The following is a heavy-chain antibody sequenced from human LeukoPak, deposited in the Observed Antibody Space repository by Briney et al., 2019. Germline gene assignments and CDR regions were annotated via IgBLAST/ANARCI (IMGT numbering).Heavy chain of an antibody. J-gene: IGHJ4*02. CDR2: IKQDGSEK. CDR3: ARVGGLREYYFDY. CDR1: AFTFSSHG. Sequence: PGRSLRLSCAASAFTFSSHGMHWVRQAPGKGLEWVANIKQDGSEKYYVDSVKGRFAISRDNAKNSLYLQMNSLRAEDTAVYYCARVGGLREYYFDYWGQGTLVTVSS. V-gene: IGHV3-7*01. D-gene: IGHD2-15*01.